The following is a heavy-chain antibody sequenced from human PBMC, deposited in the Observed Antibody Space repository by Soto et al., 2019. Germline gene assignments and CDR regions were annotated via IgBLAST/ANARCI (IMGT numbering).Heavy chain of an antibody. CDR3: ARDATYAMDV. J-gene: IGHJ6*02. CDR1: GFTFSSYW. CDR2: INSDGSST. V-gene: IGHV3-74*01. Sequence: EVQLVESGGGLVQPGGSLRLSCAASGFTFSSYWMHWVRQPPGKGLVWVSRINSDGSSTTYADSVKGRFTISRDVAKNTLYLQMNSPRAEDTAVYYCARDATYAMDVWGHGTTVTVSS.